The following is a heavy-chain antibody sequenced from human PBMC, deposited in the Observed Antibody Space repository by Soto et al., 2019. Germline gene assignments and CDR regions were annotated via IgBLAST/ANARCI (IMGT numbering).Heavy chain of an antibody. CDR1: GCTFSSYA. J-gene: IGHJ1*01. V-gene: IGHV3-23*01. D-gene: IGHD3-9*01. Sequence: PGGSLRLSCAASGCTFSSYAMSWVRQAPGKGLEWVSAISGSGGSTYYADSVKGRFTISRDNSKNTLYLQMHSLRAEDTAVYYCAKDGHYDILTGYYNRAEYFQHWGQGTLVTVSS. CDR3: AKDGHYDILTGYYNRAEYFQH. CDR2: ISGSGGST.